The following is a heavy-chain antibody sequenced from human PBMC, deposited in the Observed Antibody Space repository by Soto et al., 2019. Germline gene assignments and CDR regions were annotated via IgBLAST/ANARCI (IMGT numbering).Heavy chain of an antibody. V-gene: IGHV1-69*08. CDR3: AREDYYGSGSSEDFDY. J-gene: IGHJ4*02. CDR1: GGTFSSYT. Sequence: QVQLVQSGAEVKKPGSSVKVSCKASGGTFSSYTISWVRQAPGQGLEWMGRIIPILGIANYAQKFQGRVTITADNSTSTAYMELSSLRSEDTAVYYCAREDYYGSGSSEDFDYWGQGTLVTVSS. CDR2: IIPILGIA. D-gene: IGHD3-10*01.